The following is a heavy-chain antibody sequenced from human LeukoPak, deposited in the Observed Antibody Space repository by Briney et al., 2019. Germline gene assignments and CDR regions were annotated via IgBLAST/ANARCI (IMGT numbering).Heavy chain of an antibody. V-gene: IGHV4-4*07. CDR1: GASISSFH. J-gene: IGHJ4*02. Sequence: SETLSLTCTVSGASISSFHWTWIRQPAGKGLEWIGLIYSSGSTIYNPSLKSRVAMSVDMTKNQLSLKLSSVTAADTAMYYCARKDGDYRGQGTLVTVSS. CDR2: IYSSGST. CDR3: ARKDGDY.